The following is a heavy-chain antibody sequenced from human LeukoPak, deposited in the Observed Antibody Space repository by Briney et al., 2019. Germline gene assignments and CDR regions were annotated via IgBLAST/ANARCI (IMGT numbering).Heavy chain of an antibody. CDR3: ARGNPTNYGAYLYYFDY. J-gene: IGHJ4*02. Sequence: ASVKVSCKASGYTFTSYYIHWVRQAPGQGLEWMGIINPSGGSTSYAQKFQGRFTMTRDTSTSTVYIELSSLRSEDTAVYYCARGNPTNYGAYLYYFDYWGQGTLVTVSS. CDR1: GYTFTSYY. CDR2: INPSGGST. D-gene: IGHD4-17*01. V-gene: IGHV1-46*01.